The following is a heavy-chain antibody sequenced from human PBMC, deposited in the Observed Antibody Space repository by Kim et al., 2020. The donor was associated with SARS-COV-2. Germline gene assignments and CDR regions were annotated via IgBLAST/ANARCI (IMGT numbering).Heavy chain of an antibody. CDR3: AKEHESSGWTTFDY. J-gene: IGHJ4*02. V-gene: IGHV3-23*01. D-gene: IGHD3-22*01. Sequence: YADPVKGRFTVSRDNARNTLYLQMDRLRAENTALYYCAKEHESSGWTTFDYWGQGTRVTVSS.